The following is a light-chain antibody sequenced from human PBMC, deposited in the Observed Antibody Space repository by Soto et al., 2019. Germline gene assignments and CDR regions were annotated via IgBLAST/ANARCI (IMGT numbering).Light chain of an antibody. V-gene: IGKV3-15*01. J-gene: IGKJ1*01. Sequence: EIVMTQSPATLSVSPGERATLSCRARQSVSSNLAWYQQQPGQAPRLLIYGASTRATGIPARFSGSGSGTEFTLTISSLQSEDFAVYYCQQYNNWPPWTCGQGTKGEI. CDR3: QQYNNWPPWT. CDR2: GAS. CDR1: QSVSSN.